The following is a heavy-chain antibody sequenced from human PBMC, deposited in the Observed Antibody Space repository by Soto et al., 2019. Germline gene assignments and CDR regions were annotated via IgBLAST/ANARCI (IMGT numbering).Heavy chain of an antibody. V-gene: IGHV3-53*01. D-gene: IGHD3-22*01. CDR3: ARVGTYYYDSSGYYYDY. CDR2: IYSGGST. J-gene: IGHJ4*02. Sequence: GGSLRLSCAASGFTVSSNYMSWVRQAPGKGLEWVSVIYSGGSTYYADSVKGRFTISRDNSKNTLYLQMNSLRAEDTAVYYCARVGTYYYDSSGYYYDYWGQGTLVTVSS. CDR1: GFTVSSNY.